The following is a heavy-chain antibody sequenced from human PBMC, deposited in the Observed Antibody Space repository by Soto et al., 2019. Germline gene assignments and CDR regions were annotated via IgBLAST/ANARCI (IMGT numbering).Heavy chain of an antibody. J-gene: IGHJ6*02. Sequence: EVQLVETGGGLIQPGGSLRLSCAASGFTVSSNYMSWVRQAPGKGLEWVSVIYSGGSTYYADSVKGRFTISRDNSKNSIYLQMNSLRAEDTAVYYCARAPYYYGSGLPWGMDVWGQGTTVTVSS. CDR2: IYSGGST. CDR3: ARAPYYYGSGLPWGMDV. V-gene: IGHV3-53*02. CDR1: GFTVSSNY. D-gene: IGHD3-10*01.